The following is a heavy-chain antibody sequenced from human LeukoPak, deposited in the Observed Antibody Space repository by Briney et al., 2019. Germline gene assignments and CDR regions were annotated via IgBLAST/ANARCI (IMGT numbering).Heavy chain of an antibody. CDR1: GFTFSNYY. CDR2: ISTSSSST. V-gene: IGHV3-11*06. CDR3: ARSGNYFDY. Sequence: GGSLRLSCAASGFTFSNYYMSWIRQAPGKGLEWASYISTSSSSTNYADSVKGRFTISRDNARNSLYLQMNSLRAEDTAVYYCARSGNYFDYCGQGTLVTVSS. J-gene: IGHJ4*02.